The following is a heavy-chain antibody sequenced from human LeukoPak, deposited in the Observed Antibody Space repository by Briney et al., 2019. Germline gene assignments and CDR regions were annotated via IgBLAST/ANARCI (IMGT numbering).Heavy chain of an antibody. J-gene: IGHJ5*02. V-gene: IGHV4-59*12. CDR1: GGSISSYY. Sequence: SETLSLTCTVSGGSISSYYWSWIRQPPGKGLEWIGYIYYSGSTNYNPSLKSRVTISVDTSKNQFSLKLSSVTAADTAVYYCAGEAYCGGDCPADTWFDPWGQGTLVTVSS. CDR2: IYYSGST. D-gene: IGHD2-21*02. CDR3: AGEAYCGGDCPADTWFDP.